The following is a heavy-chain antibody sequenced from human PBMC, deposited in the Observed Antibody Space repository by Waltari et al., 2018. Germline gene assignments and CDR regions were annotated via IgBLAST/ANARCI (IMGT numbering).Heavy chain of an antibody. V-gene: IGHV3-11*01. CDR2: ISSSGSTI. D-gene: IGHD6-6*01. CDR3: ARDIREQLVSFDY. CDR1: GFTFSDYY. Sequence: QVQLVESGGGLVKPGGSLRLSCAASGFTFSDYYLSWLRGAPGKGLEWVSYISSSGSTIYYADSVKGRFTISRDNAKNSLYLQMNSLRAEDTAVYYCARDIREQLVSFDYWGQGTLVTVSS. J-gene: IGHJ4*02.